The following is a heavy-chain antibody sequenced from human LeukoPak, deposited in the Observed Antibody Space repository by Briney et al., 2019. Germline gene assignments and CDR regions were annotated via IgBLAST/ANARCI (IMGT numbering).Heavy chain of an antibody. CDR1: GGSISSGGYY. CDR2: IYYSGSA. V-gene: IGHV4-31*03. D-gene: IGHD6-19*01. J-gene: IGHJ4*02. CDR3: ASGWSSGWYYFDY. Sequence: SETPSLTCTVSGGSISSGGYYWSWIRQHPGKGLEWIGYIYYSGSAYYNPSLKSRVTISVDTSKNQFSLKLSSVTAADTAVYYCASGWSSGWYYFDYWGQGTLVTVSS.